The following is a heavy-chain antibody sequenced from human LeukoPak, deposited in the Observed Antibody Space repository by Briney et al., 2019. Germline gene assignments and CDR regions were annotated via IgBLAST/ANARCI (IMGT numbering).Heavy chain of an antibody. CDR1: GGTFSSYV. CDR2: INPNSGGT. J-gene: IGHJ4*02. D-gene: IGHD3-10*01. V-gene: IGHV1-2*02. CDR3: ARDRGGHDY. Sequence: ASVKVSCKASGGTFSSYVISWVRQAPGQGLEWMGWINPNSGGTNYAQKFQGRVTMTRDTSISTAYMELSRLRSDDTAVYYCARDRGGHDYWGQGTLVTVSS.